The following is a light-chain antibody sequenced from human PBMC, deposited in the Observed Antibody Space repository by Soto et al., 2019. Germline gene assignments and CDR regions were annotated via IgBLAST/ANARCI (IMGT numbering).Light chain of an antibody. CDR3: QQYGSSPLT. CDR1: QSVSSSY. Sequence: EIVLTQSPGTLSLAPGERATLSCRASQSVSSSYLAWYQQKPGQAPRLLSYGASSRATGIPDRFSGSGSGIDFTLTISRLEPEDFAVYYCQQYGSSPLTLGGGTKVEIK. V-gene: IGKV3-20*01. CDR2: GAS. J-gene: IGKJ4*01.